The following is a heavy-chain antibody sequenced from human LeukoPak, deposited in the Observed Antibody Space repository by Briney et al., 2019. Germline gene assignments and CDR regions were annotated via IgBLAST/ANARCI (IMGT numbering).Heavy chain of an antibody. V-gene: IGHV3-43*01. D-gene: IGHD2-21*02. Sequence: GGSLRLSCAASGFTFSRFTIHWVRQTPGKGLEWVSLINRRGHTFYSDSVKGRFTISRDNSRNSVFLQMNSLRPEDTALYHCAKEVDCPSDCLFFHSWGQGTLVTVSS. CDR1: GFTFSRFT. J-gene: IGHJ4*02. CDR3: AKEVDCPSDCLFFHS. CDR2: INRRGHT.